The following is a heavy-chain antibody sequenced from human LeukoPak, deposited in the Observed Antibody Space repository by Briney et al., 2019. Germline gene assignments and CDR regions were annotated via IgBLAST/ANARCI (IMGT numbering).Heavy chain of an antibody. CDR3: TRNGRSLDY. V-gene: IGHV3-7*01. J-gene: IGHJ4*02. D-gene: IGHD2-15*01. CDR2: IKIDGSEK. Sequence: GGSLRLSCAASGFTFSGFWMSWVRQAPGKGLEWVASIKIDGSEKYYVDSVKGRFTISRDNAKNSLFLQMGSLRAEDTAVYYCTRNGRSLDYWGQGTLVTVSS. CDR1: GFTFSGFW.